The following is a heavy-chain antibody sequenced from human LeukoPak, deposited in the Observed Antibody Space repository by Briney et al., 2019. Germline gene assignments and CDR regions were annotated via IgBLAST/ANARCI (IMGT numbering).Heavy chain of an antibody. CDR1: GFTFDDYD. CDR2: ISWHSGSI. J-gene: IGHJ4*02. V-gene: IGHV3-9*01. Sequence: AGGSLRLSCAASGFTFDDYDMHWVRQAPGKGLEWVSGISWHSGSIGYADSVKGRFTISRDNAKNSLYLQMNSLRAEDTALYYCAKDSNDDILTGPLFDYWGQRTLVSVSS. D-gene: IGHD3-9*01. CDR3: AKDSNDDILTGPLFDY.